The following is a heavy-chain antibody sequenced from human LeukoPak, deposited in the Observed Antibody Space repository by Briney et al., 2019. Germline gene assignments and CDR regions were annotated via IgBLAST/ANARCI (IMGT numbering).Heavy chain of an antibody. CDR2: ISYDGSNK. Sequence: RGSLRLSCAASGFTFSSYGMHWVRQAPGKGLEWVAVISYDGSNKYYADSVKGRFTISRDSSKNTLYLQMNSLRAEDTAVYYCASHYDTSGYHYFDFRGQGTLVTVSS. D-gene: IGHD3-22*01. V-gene: IGHV3-30*19. CDR3: ASHYDTSGYHYFDF. CDR1: GFTFSSYG. J-gene: IGHJ4*02.